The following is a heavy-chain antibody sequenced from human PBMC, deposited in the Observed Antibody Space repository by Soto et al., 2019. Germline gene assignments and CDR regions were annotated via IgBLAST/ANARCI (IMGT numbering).Heavy chain of an antibody. Sequence: ASMKVSCKASGYTFTSYDINWVRQATGQGLEWMGWMNPNSGNTGYAQKFQGRVTMTRNTSISTAYMELSSLRSEDTAVYYCARAFPLEGTAMVKNHYYYYYMDVWGKGTTVTVSS. D-gene: IGHD5-18*01. J-gene: IGHJ6*03. CDR1: GYTFTSYD. V-gene: IGHV1-8*01. CDR3: ARAFPLEGTAMVKNHYYYYYMDV. CDR2: MNPNSGNT.